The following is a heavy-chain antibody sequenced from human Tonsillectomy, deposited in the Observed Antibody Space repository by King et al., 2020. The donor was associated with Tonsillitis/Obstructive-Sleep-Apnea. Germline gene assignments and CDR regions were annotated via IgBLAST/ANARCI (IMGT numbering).Heavy chain of an antibody. V-gene: IGHV1-8*01. Sequence: QLVQSGAEVKKPGASVKVSCKASGYTFTSFDINWVRQATGQGLEWMGWVNPNSGNTGYAQKFQGRVTMTRNTSISTAYMELSSLRSEDTAVYYCARGSFTMVRGATPPDLWGRGTLVAVSS. J-gene: IGHJ2*01. D-gene: IGHD3-10*01. CDR2: VNPNSGNT. CDR1: GYTFTSFD. CDR3: ARGSFTMVRGATPPDL.